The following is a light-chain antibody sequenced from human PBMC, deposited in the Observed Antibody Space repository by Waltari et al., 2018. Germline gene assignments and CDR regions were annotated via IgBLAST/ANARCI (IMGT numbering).Light chain of an antibody. CDR3: QQRNNWPRT. V-gene: IGKV3-11*01. CDR1: QSVSGY. J-gene: IGKJ4*01. Sequence: EIVLTQSPATVSLSPGERATLSCRASQSVSGYLAWYQQKPGQAPRLLLYDTSNRATGIPARFSGSGSGTDFTLTISSLEPEDFAGDYCQQRNNWPRTFGGGTKVEIK. CDR2: DTS.